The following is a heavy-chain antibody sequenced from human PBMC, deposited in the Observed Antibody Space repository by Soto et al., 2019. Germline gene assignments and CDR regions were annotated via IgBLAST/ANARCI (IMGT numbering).Heavy chain of an antibody. J-gene: IGHJ4*02. CDR3: ARLRTSSGWTLFDY. D-gene: IGHD6-25*01. CDR1: GGSVSSSFFY. Sequence: SETLSLTCTVPGGSVSSSFFYWSWVRQPPGQRLVWIGYIYYTGTTNYNPSLARCVAISVDTTKTPFTLNLRSLTAADTARYYCARLRTSSGWTLFDYWGQGMLVTVSS. CDR2: IYYTGTT. V-gene: IGHV4-61*01.